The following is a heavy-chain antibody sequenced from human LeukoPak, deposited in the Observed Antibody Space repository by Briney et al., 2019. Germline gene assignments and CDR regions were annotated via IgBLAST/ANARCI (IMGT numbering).Heavy chain of an antibody. V-gene: IGHV3-23*01. CDR1: GFTFSSYA. Sequence: PGGSLRLSCAASGFTFSSYAMGWVRQAPGKGLEWVSAITASGGNTYYADSVKGRFTISRDTSKNTLYLQVNSLRAEDTAVDYCAKGNGYSYGRYYFDYWGQGTLVTVSS. CDR3: AKGNGYSYGRYYFDY. D-gene: IGHD5-18*01. J-gene: IGHJ4*02. CDR2: ITASGGNT.